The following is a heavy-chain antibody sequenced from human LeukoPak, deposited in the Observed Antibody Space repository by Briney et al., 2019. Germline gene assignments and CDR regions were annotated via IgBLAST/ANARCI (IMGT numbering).Heavy chain of an antibody. CDR1: GYTFTGYY. Sequence: GASVKVSCKASGYTFTGYYMHWVRQAPGQGLEWMGWINPNSGGTNYAQKFQGRVTMTRDTSISTAYMELSRLRSDDTAVYYCARGRSYYDSSGYYYYWGQGTLVTVS. D-gene: IGHD3-22*01. V-gene: IGHV1-2*02. CDR2: INPNSGGT. CDR3: ARGRSYYDSSGYYYY. J-gene: IGHJ4*02.